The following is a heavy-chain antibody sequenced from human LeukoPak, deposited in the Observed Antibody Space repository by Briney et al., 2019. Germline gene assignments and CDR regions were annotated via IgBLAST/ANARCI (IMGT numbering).Heavy chain of an antibody. J-gene: IGHJ4*02. CDR3: AKDRDGYLGVFDY. V-gene: IGHV3-30*18. D-gene: IGHD5-24*01. CDR2: ISYDGSNK. Sequence: PGGSLRLSCAASGFTFSSDWNQWGRQPPGKGLGVVAVISYDGSNKYYADSVRGRSTISRDNSKNTLYLQMNSLRAEDTAVYYCAKDRDGYLGVFDYWGQGTLVSVSS. CDR1: GFTFSSDW.